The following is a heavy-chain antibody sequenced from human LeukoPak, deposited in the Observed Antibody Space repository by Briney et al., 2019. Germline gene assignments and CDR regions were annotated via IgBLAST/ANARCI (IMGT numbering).Heavy chain of an antibody. D-gene: IGHD3-10*01. CDR1: GGSFSGYY. V-gene: IGHV4-34*01. Sequence: SETLSLTCAVYGGSFSGYYWSWIRQPPGKGLEWIGEINHSGSTNYNPSLKSPVTISVDTSKNQFSLKLSSVTAADTAVYYCAREIHDYCSWGYGYYFDYWGQGTLVTVSS. CDR3: AREIHDYCSWGYGYYFDY. J-gene: IGHJ4*02. CDR2: INHSGST.